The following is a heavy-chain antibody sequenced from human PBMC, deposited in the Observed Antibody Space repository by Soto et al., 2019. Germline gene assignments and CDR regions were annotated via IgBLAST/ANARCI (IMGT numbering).Heavy chain of an antibody. D-gene: IGHD3-10*01. CDR1: GFTFSSYA. J-gene: IGHJ4*02. V-gene: IGHV3-23*01. Sequence: GSLRLSCAASGFTFSSYAMSWVRQAPGKGLEWVSVISGSGGSAYHADSVKGRFTISRDNSKNTLYLQMNSLRAEDTAVYYCAKEHYYASGSRGFFDYWGQGPLVTVSS. CDR2: ISGSGGSA. CDR3: AKEHYYASGSRGFFDY.